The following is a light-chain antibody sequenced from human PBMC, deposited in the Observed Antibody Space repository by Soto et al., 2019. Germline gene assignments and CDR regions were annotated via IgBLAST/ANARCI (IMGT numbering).Light chain of an antibody. V-gene: IGLV1-44*01. CDR1: RSNIGSNA. CDR3: AAWDDSLNARGV. Sequence: QSVLTQPPSASGTPGQRVTISCSGSRSNIGSNAVSWYQQLPGTAPKLLIYNNNQRPSGVPDRFSGSKSGTSASLAISGLQSEDEADYYSAAWDDSLNARGVFGGGTKLTVL. CDR2: NNN. J-gene: IGLJ3*02.